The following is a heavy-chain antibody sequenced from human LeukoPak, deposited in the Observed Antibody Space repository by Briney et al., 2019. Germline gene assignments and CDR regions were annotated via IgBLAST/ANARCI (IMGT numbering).Heavy chain of an antibody. Sequence: KASGPTLVKPTQTLTLTCTFSGFPLTTSGVGVGWIRQPPGKALEWLALIYWNDHKPYSPALRSRLTVTKDTSKNQVVLTMTNMDPVDTATYYCAHSYDTGGNYYSRFDNWGQGTLVTVSS. D-gene: IGHD3-22*01. J-gene: IGHJ4*02. CDR1: GFPLTTSGVG. CDR2: IYWNDHK. V-gene: IGHV2-5*01. CDR3: AHSYDTGGNYYSRFDN.